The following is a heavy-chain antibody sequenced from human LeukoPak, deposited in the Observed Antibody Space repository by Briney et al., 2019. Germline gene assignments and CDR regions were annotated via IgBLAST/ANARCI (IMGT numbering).Heavy chain of an antibody. CDR1: GFTFSSYA. CDR2: ISYDGSNK. J-gene: IGHJ4*02. CDR3: ARETRLLQPFDY. V-gene: IGHV3-30*04. D-gene: IGHD3-22*01. Sequence: PGGSLRLSCAASGFTFSSYAMHWVRQAPGKGLEGVAVISYDGSNKYYADSVKGRFTISRDNSKNTLYLQMNSLRAEDTAVYYCARETRLLQPFDYWGQGTLVTVSS.